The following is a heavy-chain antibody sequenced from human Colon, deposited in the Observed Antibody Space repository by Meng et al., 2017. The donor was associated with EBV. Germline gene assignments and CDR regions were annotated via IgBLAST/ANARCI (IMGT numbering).Heavy chain of an antibody. Sequence: LEESGPGLVKPSQTLSLTCTVSGGSISSGDYYWSWIRQPPGKGLEWIGYIYYSGSTHYNPSLKSRVTISVDTSKNQFSLKVSSVTAADTAVYYCARQATGYCSGGSCYSGSIFDYWGQGTLVTVSS. CDR1: GGSISSGDYY. CDR2: IYYSGST. V-gene: IGHV4-30-4*01. CDR3: ARQATGYCSGGSCYSGSIFDY. D-gene: IGHD2-15*01. J-gene: IGHJ4*02.